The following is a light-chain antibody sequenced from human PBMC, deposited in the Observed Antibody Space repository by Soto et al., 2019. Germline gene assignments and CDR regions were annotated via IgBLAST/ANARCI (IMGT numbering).Light chain of an antibody. CDR1: SSDVGSYNL. CDR2: EVN. J-gene: IGLJ1*01. CDR3: CSYAGSGAYV. V-gene: IGLV2-23*02. Sequence: QSVLTQPASVSGSPGQSITISCTGTSSDVGSYNLVSWYQQHPGKAPKLMIYEVNKRPSGVSNRFSGSKSGNTASLTISGLQAEDEADYYCCSYAGSGAYVFGTGYKVTVL.